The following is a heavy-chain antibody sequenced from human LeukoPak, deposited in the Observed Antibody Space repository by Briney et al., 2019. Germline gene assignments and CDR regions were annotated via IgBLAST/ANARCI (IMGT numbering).Heavy chain of an antibody. Sequence: GGSLRLSCAASAFTFSNYAMSWVRQAPGKGLEWVSTISNSDSSTYYADSVKGRFTISRDNSENTLYLQMNSLRAEDTAVYYCARRGNYYGSGSNNWFDPWGQGTLVTVSS. V-gene: IGHV3-23*01. CDR2: ISNSDSST. J-gene: IGHJ5*02. CDR1: AFTFSNYA. D-gene: IGHD3-10*01. CDR3: ARRGNYYGSGSNNWFDP.